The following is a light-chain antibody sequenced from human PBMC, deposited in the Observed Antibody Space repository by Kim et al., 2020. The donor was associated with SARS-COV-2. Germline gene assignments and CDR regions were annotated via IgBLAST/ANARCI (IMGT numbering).Light chain of an antibody. J-gene: IGKJ4*01. Sequence: DIQMTQSPSSLSASVGDTVTITCQASQDINIHLNWYQQKPGKAPKLLIYDASNLETGVPSRFSGRGSGTNFIFTITNLQPEDFATYYCQQYIRLLTFGGGTKVDIK. V-gene: IGKV1-33*01. CDR1: QDINIH. CDR3: QQYIRLLT. CDR2: DAS.